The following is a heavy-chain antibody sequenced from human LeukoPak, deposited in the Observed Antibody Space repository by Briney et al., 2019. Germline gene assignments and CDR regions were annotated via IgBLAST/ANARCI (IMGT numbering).Heavy chain of an antibody. Sequence: GASVKVSCKASGYTFTGYYLHWVRQAPGQGLEWMGWINPNSGGTNYAQKFQGRVTMTRDTSISTAYMDLSRLSSDDTDVYYCARDRTPPYSGYNGYWFDPWGQGTLVTVSS. V-gene: IGHV1-2*02. CDR1: GYTFTGYY. J-gene: IGHJ5*02. CDR3: ARDRTPPYSGYNGYWFDP. D-gene: IGHD5-12*01. CDR2: INPNSGGT.